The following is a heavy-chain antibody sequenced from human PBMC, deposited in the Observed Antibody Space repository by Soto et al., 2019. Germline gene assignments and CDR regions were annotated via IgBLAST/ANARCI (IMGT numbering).Heavy chain of an antibody. CDR2: IYYSGST. CDR3: ARDPYDSSGYYYYGMDV. J-gene: IGHJ6*02. D-gene: IGHD3-22*01. V-gene: IGHV4-59*13. Sequence: SETLSLTCTVSGGSISSYYWSWIRQPPGKGLEWIGYIYYSGSTNYNPSLKSRVTISVDTSKNQFSLKLSSVTAADTAVYYCARDPYDSSGYYYYGMDVWGQGTTVTVSS. CDR1: GGSISSYY.